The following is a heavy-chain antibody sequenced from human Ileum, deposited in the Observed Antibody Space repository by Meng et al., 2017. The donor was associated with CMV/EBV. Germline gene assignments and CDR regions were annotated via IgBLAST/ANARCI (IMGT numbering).Heavy chain of an antibody. CDR1: GYSFTVYT. D-gene: IGHD1-7*01. CDR2: INTYTGDT. CDR3: MTVTGNYPY. J-gene: IGHJ4*02. V-gene: IGHV1-2*06. Sequence: QVQVVQSGAEVKKPGASVRGSCKTSGYSFTVYTIHWARQAPGQGLEWMGRINTYTGDTYYAQKFRGRVTMTRDTSISTAYMELSRLTSDDTAVYFCMTVTGNYPYWGQGALVTVSS.